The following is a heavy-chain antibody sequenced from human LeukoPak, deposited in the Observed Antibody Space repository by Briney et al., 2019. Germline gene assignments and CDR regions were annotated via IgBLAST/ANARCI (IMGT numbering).Heavy chain of an antibody. V-gene: IGHV1-18*01. Sequence: ASVKISCKASGYTFTSYGISWVRQAPGQGLEWMGWISAYNGNTNYAQKLQGRVTMTTDTSTSTAYMELRSLRSDDTAVYYCARAGKLMITMVRGALASKKGFDIWGQGTMVTVSS. D-gene: IGHD3-10*01. CDR2: ISAYNGNT. CDR3: ARAGKLMITMVRGALASKKGFDI. J-gene: IGHJ3*02. CDR1: GYTFTSYG.